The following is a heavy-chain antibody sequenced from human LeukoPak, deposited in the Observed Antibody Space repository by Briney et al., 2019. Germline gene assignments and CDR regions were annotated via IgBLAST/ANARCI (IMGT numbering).Heavy chain of an antibody. V-gene: IGHV3-30*04. CDR2: ISYDGRNK. Sequence: GGSLRLSCAASGFTFSSYAMHWVRQAPGKGLEWVAVISYDGRNKYNADPVKGRFTISRDNSKNTVYLEMNSLRAEDTAVYYCATFKYNWNYVLDYWGQGTLVTVSS. CDR3: ATFKYNWNYVLDY. CDR1: GFTFSSYA. J-gene: IGHJ4*02. D-gene: IGHD1-7*01.